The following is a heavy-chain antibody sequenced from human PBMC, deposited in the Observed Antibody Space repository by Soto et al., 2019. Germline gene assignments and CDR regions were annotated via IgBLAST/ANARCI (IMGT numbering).Heavy chain of an antibody. CDR2: ISAYNGNT. Sequence: ASVKVSCKASGYTFTSYGISWVRQAPGQGLEWMGWISAYNGNTNYAQKLQGRVTMTTDTSTSTAYMELRSLRSDDTAVYYCARHCSGGSCFHYYYYYGMDVWGQGTTVTVSS. J-gene: IGHJ6*02. CDR3: ARHCSGGSCFHYYYYYGMDV. V-gene: IGHV1-18*04. CDR1: GYTFTSYG. D-gene: IGHD2-15*01.